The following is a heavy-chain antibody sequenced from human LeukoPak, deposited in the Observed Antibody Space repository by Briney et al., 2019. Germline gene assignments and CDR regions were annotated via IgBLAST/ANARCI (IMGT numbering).Heavy chain of an antibody. D-gene: IGHD6-19*01. Sequence: GGSLRLSCAASGFTFSSYRMHWVRQAPGKGLVWVSRINSDGSSTDYADSVKGRFTISRDNAKNTLYLQMNSLRAEDTAVYYCARIGYSNGWYYFDYWGQGTLVTASS. CDR2: INSDGSST. V-gene: IGHV3-74*01. CDR3: ARIGYSNGWYYFDY. CDR1: GFTFSSYR. J-gene: IGHJ4*02.